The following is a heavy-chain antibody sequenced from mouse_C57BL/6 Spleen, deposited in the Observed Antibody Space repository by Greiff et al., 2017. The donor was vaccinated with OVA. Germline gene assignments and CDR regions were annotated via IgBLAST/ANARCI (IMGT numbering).Heavy chain of an antibody. J-gene: IGHJ4*01. D-gene: IGHD2-4*01. CDR1: GFSFNTYA. CDR2: IRSKSNNYAT. V-gene: IGHV10-1*01. CDR3: VRHRDYGDAMDY. Sequence: EVKLMESGGGLVQPKGSLKLSCAASGFSFNTYAMNWVRQAPGKGLEWVARIRSKSNNYATYYADSVKDRFTISRDDSESMLYLQMNNLKTEDTAMYYCVRHRDYGDAMDYWGQGTSVTVSS.